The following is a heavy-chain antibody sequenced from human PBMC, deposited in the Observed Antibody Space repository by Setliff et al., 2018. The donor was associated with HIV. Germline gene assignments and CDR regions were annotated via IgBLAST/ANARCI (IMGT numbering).Heavy chain of an antibody. CDR3: ARDPHYYYYGSGSVVFDY. Sequence: GASVKVSCKASGGTFSSYTISWVRQAPGQGLEWMGRIIPILGIANYAQKFQGRVTITADKSTSTAYMELSSLRAEDTAVYYCARDPHYYYYGSGSVVFDYWGQGTLVTVSS. J-gene: IGHJ4*02. V-gene: IGHV1-69*04. CDR2: IIPILGIA. CDR1: GGTFSSYT. D-gene: IGHD3-10*01.